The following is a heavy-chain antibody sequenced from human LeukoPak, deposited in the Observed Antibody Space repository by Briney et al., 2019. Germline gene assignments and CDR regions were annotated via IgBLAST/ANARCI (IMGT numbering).Heavy chain of an antibody. J-gene: IGHJ3*02. Sequence: GGSLRLSCAASGFTFSSYWMSWVRQAPGKGLEWVANIKQDGSEKYYVDSVKGRFTISRDNAKNSLYLQMNSLRAEDTAVYYCARRPRAASAGDAFDIWGQGTMVTVSS. D-gene: IGHD2-15*01. V-gene: IGHV3-7*01. CDR3: ARRPRAASAGDAFDI. CDR2: IKQDGSEK. CDR1: GFTFSSYW.